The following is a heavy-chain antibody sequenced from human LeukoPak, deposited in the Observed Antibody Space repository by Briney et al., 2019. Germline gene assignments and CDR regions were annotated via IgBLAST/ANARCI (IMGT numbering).Heavy chain of an antibody. CDR3: ARDPKTYYYGSGSYSHYDY. CDR2: ISAYNGNT. CDR1: GYTFTSYG. Sequence: ASVTVSCKASGYTFTSYGISWVRQAPGQGLEWMGWISAYNGNTNYAQKLQGRVTMTTDTSTSTAYMELRSLRSDDTAVYYCARDPKTYYYGSGSYSHYDYWGQGTLVTVSS. V-gene: IGHV1-18*01. J-gene: IGHJ4*02. D-gene: IGHD3-10*01.